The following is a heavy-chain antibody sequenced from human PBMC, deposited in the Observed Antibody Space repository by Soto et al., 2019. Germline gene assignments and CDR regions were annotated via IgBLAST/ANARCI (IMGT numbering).Heavy chain of an antibody. D-gene: IGHD5-12*01. CDR1: GYTVASYD. CDR3: ARRARIGSRRWLPFDY. CDR2: VNPNSGNT. V-gene: IGHV1-8*01. J-gene: IGHJ4*02. Sequence: QVQLVQSGAEVKWPGASVVVSCKASGYTVASYDINWVRQATGQGLEGMGWVNPNSGNTDYAQTFQGRVTMTRDFFTSRVYLELPSLTSEDTAVYYCARRARIGSRRWLPFDYWGQGTLVTVSS.